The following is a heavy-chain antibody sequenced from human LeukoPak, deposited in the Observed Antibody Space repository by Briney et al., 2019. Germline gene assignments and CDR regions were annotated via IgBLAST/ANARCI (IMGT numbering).Heavy chain of an antibody. CDR3: ARKRTGDQGYYFDW. J-gene: IGHJ4*02. Sequence: KASETLSLTCTVSGGSISNYYWSWIRQPPGKGLEWIGYFYYSGCTNYSPSLKTRVTISVDTSKNQFSLKVSAVTAADTAVYYCARKRTGDQGYYFDWWGEGTLVTVYS. CDR1: GGSISNYY. CDR2: FYYSGCT. V-gene: IGHV4-59*01. D-gene: IGHD1-1*01.